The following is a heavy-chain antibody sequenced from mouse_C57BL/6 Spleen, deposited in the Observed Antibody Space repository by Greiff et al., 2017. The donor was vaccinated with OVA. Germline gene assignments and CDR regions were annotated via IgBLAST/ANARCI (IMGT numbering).Heavy chain of an antibody. CDR2: ISSGSSTI. CDR1: GFTFSDYG. J-gene: IGHJ1*03. Sequence: EVHLVESGGGLVKPGGSLKLSCAASGFTFSDYGMHWVRQAPEQGLEWVAYISSGSSTIYYADTVKGRFTISRDNAKNTLFLQMTSLRSEDTAMYDCSMPVYYGSSPRWYFDVWGTGTTVTVSS. CDR3: SMPVYYGSSPRWYFDV. V-gene: IGHV5-17*01. D-gene: IGHD1-1*01.